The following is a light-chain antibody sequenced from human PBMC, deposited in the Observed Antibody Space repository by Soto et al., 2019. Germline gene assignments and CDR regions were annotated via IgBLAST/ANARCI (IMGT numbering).Light chain of an antibody. Sequence: DIQMTQSPSTLSASVGDRVTITCRASQSINNWMAWYQQKPGKAPKLLIYDASSLEGGVPSRFSGSGSGTEFTLTISSLQSDDFATYYCQQYNSYSRTFGQVTKVE. CDR2: DAS. J-gene: IGKJ1*01. V-gene: IGKV1-5*01. CDR3: QQYNSYSRT. CDR1: QSINNW.